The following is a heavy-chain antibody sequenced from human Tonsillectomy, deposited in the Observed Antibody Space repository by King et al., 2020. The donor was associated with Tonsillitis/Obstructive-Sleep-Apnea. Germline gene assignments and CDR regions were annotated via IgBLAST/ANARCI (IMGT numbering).Heavy chain of an antibody. Sequence: QLQESGPGLVKPSGTLSLTCAVSGGSISSSNWWSWVRQPPGKGLEGIGEIYHSGSTKYNPSRKSRVTISVDKSTNQFSLKLSSVAAADTAVYYCATLTGAHMDVWGKGTTVTVSS. J-gene: IGHJ6*03. CDR3: ATLTGAHMDV. CDR2: IYHSGST. D-gene: IGHD3-9*01. CDR1: GGSISSSNW. V-gene: IGHV4-4*02.